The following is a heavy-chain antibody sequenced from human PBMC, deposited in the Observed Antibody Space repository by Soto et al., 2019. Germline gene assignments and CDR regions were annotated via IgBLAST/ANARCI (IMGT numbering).Heavy chain of an antibody. CDR2: IYWDDDK. CDR3: AHLTTGGFYFDY. Sequence: QITLKESGPTLVKPTQTLTLTCTFSGFSLRNSGVGVGWIRQPPGKALEWLALIYWDDDKRYSPSLKSRLTITNDTSKNQVVLTMTNMYPVDTATYYCAHLTTGGFYFDYWGQGTLVTVSS. V-gene: IGHV2-5*02. D-gene: IGHD4-17*01. CDR1: GFSLRNSGVG. J-gene: IGHJ4*02.